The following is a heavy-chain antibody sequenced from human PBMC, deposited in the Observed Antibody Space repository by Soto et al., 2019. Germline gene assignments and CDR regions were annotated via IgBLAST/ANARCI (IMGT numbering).Heavy chain of an antibody. CDR2: INPGDSDT. CDR3: ARQGRIVSLEP. CDR1: GYTFTNYW. V-gene: IGHV5-51*01. D-gene: IGHD3-16*02. Sequence: GESLKISCKASGYTFTNYWIGWVRQMPGKGLEWMGIINPGDSDTRYSPSFQGQVTMSINKSITTAYLQWSSLKVSDTAMYYCARQGRIVSLEPWGQGSRATVPS. J-gene: IGHJ4*02.